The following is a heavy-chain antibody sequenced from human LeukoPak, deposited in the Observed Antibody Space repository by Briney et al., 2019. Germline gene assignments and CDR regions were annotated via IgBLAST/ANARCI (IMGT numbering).Heavy chain of an antibody. CDR2: IQYSGINK. J-gene: IGHJ4*02. V-gene: IGHV3-30*02. D-gene: IGHD6-19*01. CDR1: GFTFSSYD. Sequence: GGSLRLSCAASGFTFSSYDMHWVRQAPGMGLEWVASIQYSGINKFYADSVKGRFTISRDNSKDTLYLQMNGLRGEDTAVYYCARAGYSSGWAHDYWGQGTLVTVSS. CDR3: ARAGYSSGWAHDY.